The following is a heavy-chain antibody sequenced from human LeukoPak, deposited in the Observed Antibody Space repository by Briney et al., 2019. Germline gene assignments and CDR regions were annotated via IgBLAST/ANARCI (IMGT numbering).Heavy chain of an antibody. V-gene: IGHV4-4*02. Sequence: SGTLSLTCAVSGGSVSSSNWWSWVRPPPGKGLEWIGEIYHSGSTNYNPSLKSRVTISVDKSKNQFSLKLSSVTAADTAVYYCARTLPNYYDVSGGAFDIWGQGTMVTVSS. CDR1: GGSVSSSNW. J-gene: IGHJ3*02. CDR3: ARTLPNYYDVSGGAFDI. CDR2: IYHSGST. D-gene: IGHD3-22*01.